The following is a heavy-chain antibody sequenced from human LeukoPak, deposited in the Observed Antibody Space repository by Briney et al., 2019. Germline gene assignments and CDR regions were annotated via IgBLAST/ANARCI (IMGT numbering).Heavy chain of an antibody. CDR1: GGSISSSSYY. V-gene: IGHV4-39*07. Sequence: SETLSLTCTVSGGSISSSSYYWGWIRQPPGKGLEWIGSIYYSGSTYYNPSLKSRVTISVDTSKNQFSLKLSSVTAADTAVYYSARDGAFGLMRAYYYYMDVWGKGTTVTVSS. CDR3: ARDGAFGLMRAYYYYMDV. D-gene: IGHD3-10*01. J-gene: IGHJ6*03. CDR2: IYYSGST.